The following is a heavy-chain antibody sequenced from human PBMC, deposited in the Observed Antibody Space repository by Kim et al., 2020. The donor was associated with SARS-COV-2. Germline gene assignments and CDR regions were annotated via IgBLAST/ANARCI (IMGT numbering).Heavy chain of an antibody. CDR3: ARDRYCSSTSCNSLGYYYYYYGMDV. CDR2: ISYDGSNK. Sequence: GGSLRLSCAASGFTFSSYGMHWVRQAPGKGLEWVAVISYDGSNKYYADSVKGRFTISRDNSKNTLYLQMNSLRAEDTAVYYCARDRYCSSTSCNSLGYYYYYYGMDVWGQGTTVTVSS. V-gene: IGHV3-33*05. J-gene: IGHJ6*02. CDR1: GFTFSSYG. D-gene: IGHD2-2*02.